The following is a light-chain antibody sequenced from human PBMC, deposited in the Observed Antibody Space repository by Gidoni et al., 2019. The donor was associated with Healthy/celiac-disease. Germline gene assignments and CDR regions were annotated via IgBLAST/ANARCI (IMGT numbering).Light chain of an antibody. Sequence: QSALTQPASVSGSPGQSITIFCTGTSSDVGGYNYVSWYQQHPGKAPKFMIYDVSYRPSGVSSRFSGSKSGDTASLTISGLQAEDEADYYCSSYTSSSTVVFGGGTKVTVL. CDR2: DVS. V-gene: IGLV2-14*03. CDR1: SSDVGGYNY. CDR3: SSYTSSSTVV. J-gene: IGLJ3*02.